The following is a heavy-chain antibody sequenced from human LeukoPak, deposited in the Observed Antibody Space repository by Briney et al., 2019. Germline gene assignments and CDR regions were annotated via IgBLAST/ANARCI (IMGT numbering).Heavy chain of an antibody. CDR1: GYTFTSYY. CDR3: ARDELLGYGMDV. CDR2: INPSGGST. D-gene: IGHD1-7*01. J-gene: IGHJ6*02. Sequence: ASVKVSCKASGYTFTSYYMHWVRQAPGQGLEWMGIINPSGGSTSYAQKFQGRVTMTRDTSTSTVYMELRSLRSDDTAVYYCARDELLGYGMDVWGQGTTVTVSS. V-gene: IGHV1-46*01.